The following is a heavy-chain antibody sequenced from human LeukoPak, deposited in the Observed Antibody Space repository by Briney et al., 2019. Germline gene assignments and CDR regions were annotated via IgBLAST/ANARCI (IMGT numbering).Heavy chain of an antibody. Sequence: GGSLRLSCAASGFTFSSYWMSWVRQAPGKGLEWVANIKQDGSEKYYVDSVKGRFTISRDNAKNSLYLQMNSLRAEDTAVYYCARTYYYDSSGYPHDAFDIWGQGTMVTVSS. CDR3: ARTYYYDSSGYPHDAFDI. CDR1: GFTFSSYW. J-gene: IGHJ3*02. D-gene: IGHD3-22*01. CDR2: IKQDGSEK. V-gene: IGHV3-7*01.